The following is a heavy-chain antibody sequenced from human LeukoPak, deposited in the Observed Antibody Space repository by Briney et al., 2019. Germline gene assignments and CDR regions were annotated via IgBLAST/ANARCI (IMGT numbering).Heavy chain of an antibody. CDR1: GSTFTSHY. D-gene: IGHD5-18*01. Sequence: SVKTSCSASGSTFTSHYMQWTRQAPGQGLDWTGVIHPSGGSTSYAQRFQGRVTMTKDTSTSTVYIELSSLRFEDTAVFYCARMGMDTAMVTNYFDLWGQGTLLTVSS. CDR3: ARMGMDTAMVTNYFDL. V-gene: IGHV1-46*01. J-gene: IGHJ4*02. CDR2: IHPSGGST.